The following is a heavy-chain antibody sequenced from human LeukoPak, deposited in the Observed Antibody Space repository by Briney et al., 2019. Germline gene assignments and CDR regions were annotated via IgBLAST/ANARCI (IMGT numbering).Heavy chain of an antibody. CDR1: GFTFDDYA. V-gene: IGHV3-9*01. J-gene: IGHJ4*02. CDR3: AKDMRYCSSTSCYAGFD. CDR2: ISWNSGSI. Sequence: PGRSLRLSCAASGFTFDDYAMHWVRQAPGKGLERVSGISWNSGSIGYADSVKGRFTISRDNAKNSLYLQMNSLRAEDTALYYCAKDMRYCSSTSCYAGFDWGQGTLVTVSS. D-gene: IGHD2-2*01.